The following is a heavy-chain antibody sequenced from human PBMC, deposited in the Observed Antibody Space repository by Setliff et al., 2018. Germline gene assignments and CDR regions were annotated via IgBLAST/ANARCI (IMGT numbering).Heavy chain of an antibody. D-gene: IGHD3-3*01. J-gene: IGHJ5*02. CDR2: IRYDGTTE. V-gene: IGHV3-30*02. Sequence: PGGSLRLSCAASGFTFSSYGMHWVRQAPGKGLEWVAFIRYDGTTESYADSVRGRFTISRDNSANTVFLQMHSLRSEDSALYYCAKDFQFLEVSNPVSWGQGTRVTVSS. CDR1: GFTFSSYG. CDR3: AKDFQFLEVSNPVS.